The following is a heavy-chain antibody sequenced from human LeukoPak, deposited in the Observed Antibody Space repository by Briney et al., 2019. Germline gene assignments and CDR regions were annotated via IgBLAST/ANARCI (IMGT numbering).Heavy chain of an antibody. Sequence: SETLSLTRAVSGGSLSSSNWWSLGPQPPREGPEGIWEIYHSGSTNYNPSLKSRVTISVDTSKNQFSLKLSSVTAADTAVYYCARGLITMVRGVMGFDYWGQGTLVTVSS. CDR3: ARGLITMVRGVMGFDY. CDR2: IYHSGST. D-gene: IGHD3-10*01. J-gene: IGHJ4*02. V-gene: IGHV4-4*02. CDR1: GGSLSSSNW.